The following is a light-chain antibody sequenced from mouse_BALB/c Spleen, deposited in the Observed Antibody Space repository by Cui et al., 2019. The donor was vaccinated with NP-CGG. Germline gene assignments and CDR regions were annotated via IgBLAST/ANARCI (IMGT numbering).Light chain of an antibody. CDR3: ALWYSNHWV. CDR2: GTN. CDR1: NGAVTTSNY. Sequence: QAVVTQESALTTSPGETVTLTCRSSNGAVTTSNYANWVQEKPDHLFTGLIGGTNNRAPGVPAIFSGSLIGDKAALTITGAQTEDEAIYFCALWYSNHWVFGGGTKLTVL. J-gene: IGLJ1*01. V-gene: IGLV1*01.